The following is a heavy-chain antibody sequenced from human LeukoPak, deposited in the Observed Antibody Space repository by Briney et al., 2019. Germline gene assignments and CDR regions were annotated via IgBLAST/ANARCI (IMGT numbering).Heavy chain of an antibody. D-gene: IGHD4-23*01. J-gene: IGHJ6*02. CDR2: IIPIFGTA. CDR1: GGTFSSYA. Sequence: ASVKVSCKASGGTFSSYAISWVRQAPGQGLEWIGGIIPIFGTANYAQKFQGRVTITADESTSTAYMELSSLRSEDTAVYYCARDLATTVVTPGYYYGMDVWGQGTTVTVSS. CDR3: ARDLATTVVTPGYYYGMDV. V-gene: IGHV1-69*13.